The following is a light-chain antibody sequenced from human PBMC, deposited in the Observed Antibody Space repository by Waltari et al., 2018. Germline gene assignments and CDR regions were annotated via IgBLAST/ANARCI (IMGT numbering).Light chain of an antibody. CDR1: QVMMSG. CDR3: QRYYSSSP. J-gene: IGKJ5*01. CDR2: YSS. V-gene: IGKV1D-43*01. Sequence: CVASQVMMSGVASDRKQPAKAPKLFICYSSGVQSEVQSRFSDSGSGTDDTLTISCLQPEDFATYYCQRYYSSSPFGQGTRLEIK.